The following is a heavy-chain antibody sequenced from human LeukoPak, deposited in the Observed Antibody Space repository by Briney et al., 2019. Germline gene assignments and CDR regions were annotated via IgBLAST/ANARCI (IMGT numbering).Heavy chain of an antibody. CDR3: ARDRVLDAFDI. Sequence: SETLSLTCAVYGGSFSGYYWSWIRQPPGKGLEWIGEINHSGSTNYNPSLKSRVTISVDMSKNQFSLKLSSVTAADTAVYYCARDRVLDAFDIWGQGTMVTVSS. V-gene: IGHV4-34*01. CDR1: GGSFSGYY. J-gene: IGHJ3*02. D-gene: IGHD1-1*01. CDR2: INHSGST.